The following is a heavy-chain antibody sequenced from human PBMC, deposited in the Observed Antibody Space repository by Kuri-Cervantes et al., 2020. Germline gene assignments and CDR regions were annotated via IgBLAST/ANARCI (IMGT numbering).Heavy chain of an antibody. D-gene: IGHD4-11*01. V-gene: IGHV4-59*01. J-gene: IGHJ6*03. CDR1: GGSISSYY. CDR3: ARDRIGTVTGYYYYYMDV. CDR2: IYYSGST. Sequence: GSLRLSCTVPGGSISSYYWSWIRQPPGKGLEWIGYIYYSGSTNYNPSLKSRVTISVDTSKNQFSLKLSSVTAADTAVYYCARDRIGTVTGYYYYYMDVWGKGTTVTVSS.